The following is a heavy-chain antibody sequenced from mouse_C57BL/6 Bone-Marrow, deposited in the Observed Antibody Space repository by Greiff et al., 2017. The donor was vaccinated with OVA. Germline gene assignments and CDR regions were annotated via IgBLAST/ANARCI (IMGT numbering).Heavy chain of an antibody. V-gene: IGHV1-26*01. J-gene: IGHJ2*01. D-gene: IGHD2-2*01. CDR3: ARNYGYDFSY. CDR1: GYTFTDYY. CDR2: INPNNGGT. Sequence: VQLQQSGPELVKPGASVKISCKASGYTFTDYYMNWVKQSHGKSLEWIGDINPNNGGTSYNQKFKGKATLTVDKSSSTAYMELRSLTSEDSAVYYCARNYGYDFSYWGQGTTLTVSS.